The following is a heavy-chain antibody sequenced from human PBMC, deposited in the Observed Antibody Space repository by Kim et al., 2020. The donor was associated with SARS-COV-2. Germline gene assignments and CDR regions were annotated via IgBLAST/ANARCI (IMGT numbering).Heavy chain of an antibody. J-gene: IGHJ4*02. D-gene: IGHD2-8*01. V-gene: IGHV3-23*01. Sequence: GGSLRLSCATSGFTFSEHGLTWVRQAPGKGLEWVSCIGDGDTATYYANSVKGRFTISRDNSKGTLYLQMNNLRVDDTAVYYCARGMLSPDFWGQGTLVTVSS. CDR2: IGDGDTAT. CDR1: GFTFSEHG. CDR3: ARGMLSPDF.